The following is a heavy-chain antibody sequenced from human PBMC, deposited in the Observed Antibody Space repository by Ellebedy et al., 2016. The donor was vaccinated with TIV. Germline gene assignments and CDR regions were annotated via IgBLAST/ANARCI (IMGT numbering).Heavy chain of an antibody. CDR1: GGSFSGYY. J-gene: IGHJ4*02. Sequence: SETLSLTCAVYGGSFSGYYWSWIRQPPGKGLEWIGEINHSGSTNYNPSLKSRVTISVDTSKNQFSLKLSSVTAADTAVYYCARGTIAVEDYWGQGTLVTVSS. D-gene: IGHD6-19*01. V-gene: IGHV4-34*01. CDR2: INHSGST. CDR3: ARGTIAVEDY.